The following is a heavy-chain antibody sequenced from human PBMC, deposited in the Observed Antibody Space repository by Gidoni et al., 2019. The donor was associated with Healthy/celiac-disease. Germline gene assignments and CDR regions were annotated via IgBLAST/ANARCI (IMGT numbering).Heavy chain of an antibody. D-gene: IGHD3-3*01. Sequence: QVQLQQWGAGLLKPSETLSLTCAVYGGSFSGYYWSWIRQPPGKGLEWIGEINHSGSTHYTPSLKSRVTISVATSKNQFSLKLSSVTAADTAVYYCASRYYDFWSGYWDWYFDLWGRGTLVTVSS. J-gene: IGHJ2*01. CDR3: ASRYYDFWSGYWDWYFDL. CDR2: INHSGST. V-gene: IGHV4-34*01. CDR1: GGSFSGYY.